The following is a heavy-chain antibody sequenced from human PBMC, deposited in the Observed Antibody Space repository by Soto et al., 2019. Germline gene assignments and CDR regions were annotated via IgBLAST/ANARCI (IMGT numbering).Heavy chain of an antibody. Sequence: QVPLVQSGAEVKKPGSSVKVSCKASGGTFSSYAISWVRQAPGQGLEWMGGIIPIFGTANYAQKFQGRVTITADESTSTAYMELSSLRSEDTAVYYCARGSVSSSSRYYYGMDVWGQGTTVTVSS. CDR1: GGTFSSYA. CDR3: ARGSVSSSSRYYYGMDV. D-gene: IGHD6-6*01. CDR2: IIPIFGTA. V-gene: IGHV1-69*01. J-gene: IGHJ6*02.